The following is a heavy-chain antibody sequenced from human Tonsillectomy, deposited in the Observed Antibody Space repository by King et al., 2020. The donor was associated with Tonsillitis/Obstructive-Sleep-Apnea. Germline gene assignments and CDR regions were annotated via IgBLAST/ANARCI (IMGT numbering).Heavy chain of an antibody. V-gene: IGHV4-39*01. CDR1: GGSISSSSYY. CDR2: IYYSGST. Sequence: LQLQESGPGLVKPSETLSLTCTVSGGSISSSSYYWGWIRQPPGKGLEWIGSIYYSGSTYYNPSLKSRVTISVDTSKNQFSLKLSSVTAADTAVYYCARHAWEAGYFHWLLSGYYFDYWGQGTLVTVSS. D-gene: IGHD3-9*01. J-gene: IGHJ4*02. CDR3: ARHAWEAGYFHWLLSGYYFDY.